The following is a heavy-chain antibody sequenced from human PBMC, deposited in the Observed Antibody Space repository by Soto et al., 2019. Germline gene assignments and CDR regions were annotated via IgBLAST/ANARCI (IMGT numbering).Heavy chain of an antibody. Sequence: VQLVESGGGLVQPGGSLRLSCEASGFSFSDDWMHWVRQAPGKGLGWVSSVSSVGSTTDYADSVKGRCTISRDNAKNTLYLQMNSLGAEDTAVYYCVRGKYSGSYFFDYWGQGTLVTVSS. D-gene: IGHD1-26*01. CDR2: VSSVGSTT. CDR1: GFSFSDDW. J-gene: IGHJ4*02. V-gene: IGHV3-74*01. CDR3: VRGKYSGSYFFDY.